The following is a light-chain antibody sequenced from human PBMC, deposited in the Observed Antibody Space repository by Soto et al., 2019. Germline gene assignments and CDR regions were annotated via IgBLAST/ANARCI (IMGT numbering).Light chain of an antibody. CDR3: MAGIQLPGT. CDR2: EVS. Sequence: DIVMTQTPVSLSVTPGQPASISCKSSQSLLYDNGKTFLYWYLQKAGQPPQLLIYEVSNRASGVQDRFSGSGSGTDCTLKINRVEAEDVGIYYCMAGIQLPGTFCQGTRLEIK. CDR1: QSLLYDNGKTF. J-gene: IGKJ5*01. V-gene: IGKV2D-29*01.